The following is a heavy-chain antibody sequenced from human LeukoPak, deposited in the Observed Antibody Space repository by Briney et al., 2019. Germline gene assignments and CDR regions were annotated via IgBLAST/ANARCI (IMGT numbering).Heavy chain of an antibody. CDR2: MNPNSGNT. CDR3: ARGRWYSSGWDAYYFDY. Sequence: ASVKVSCKASGYTFTGYYMHWVRQATGQGLEWMGWMNPNSGNTGYAQKFQGRVTMTRNTSISTAYMELSSLRSEDTAVYYCARGRWYSSGWDAYYFDYWGQGTLVTVSS. J-gene: IGHJ4*02. CDR1: GYTFTGYY. D-gene: IGHD6-19*01. V-gene: IGHV1-8*02.